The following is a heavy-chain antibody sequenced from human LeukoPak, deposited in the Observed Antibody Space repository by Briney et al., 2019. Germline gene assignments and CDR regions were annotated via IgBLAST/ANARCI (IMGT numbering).Heavy chain of an antibody. V-gene: IGHV1-2*02. D-gene: IGHD3-9*01. CDR1: GYTFTSYG. Sequence: ASVKVSCKASGYTFTSYGISWVRQAPGQGLEWMGWINPNSGGTNYAQKFQGRVTMTRDTSISTAYMELSRLRSDDTAVYYCARVYYDILTGYSYYFDYWGQGTLVTVSS. CDR2: INPNSGGT. J-gene: IGHJ4*02. CDR3: ARVYYDILTGYSYYFDY.